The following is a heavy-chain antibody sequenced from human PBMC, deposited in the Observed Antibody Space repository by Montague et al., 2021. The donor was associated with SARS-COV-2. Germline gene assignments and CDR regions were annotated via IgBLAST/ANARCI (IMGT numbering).Heavy chain of an antibody. CDR2: IYNSGTT. CDR3: ARHRNYGDHSLDNWFHP. D-gene: IGHD4-17*01. J-gene: IGHJ5*02. CDR1: GDSTSCPNCY. Sequence: SETLSLTCTVSGDSTSCPNCYWGWIRQAPGKGLDWIGTIYNSGTTYYXPSLKSRLTISIDTSNNQFSLKLTSVTAADTAVYYCARHRNYGDHSLDNWFHPCGQGTLVTVSA. V-gene: IGHV4-39*01.